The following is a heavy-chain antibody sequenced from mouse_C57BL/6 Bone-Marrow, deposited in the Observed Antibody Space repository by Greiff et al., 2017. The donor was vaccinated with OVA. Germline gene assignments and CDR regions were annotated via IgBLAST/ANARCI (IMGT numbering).Heavy chain of an antibody. CDR1: GYTFTSYW. D-gene: IGHD1-1*01. CDR2: IDPSDSET. Sequence: VQLQQPGAELVRPGSSVKLSCKASGYTFTSYWMHWVKQRPIQGLEWIGNIDPSDSETHYNQKFKDKATLTVDKSSSTAYMQLSSLTSEDSAVYYCASYDGSSPWYFDVWGTGTTVTVSS. J-gene: IGHJ1*03. CDR3: ASYDGSSPWYFDV. V-gene: IGHV1-52*01.